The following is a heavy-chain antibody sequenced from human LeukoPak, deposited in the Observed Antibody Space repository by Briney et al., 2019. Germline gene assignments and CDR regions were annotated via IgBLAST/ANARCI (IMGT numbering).Heavy chain of an antibody. CDR2: INSDGSST. Sequence: GGSLRLSCAASGFTFSSYWMHWVRQAPGKGLVWVSRINSDGSSTSYADSVKGRFTISRDNAKNSLYLQMNSLRAEDTAVYYCARGYYYDSSGYWAPFDYWGQGTLVTVSS. CDR1: GFTFSSYW. J-gene: IGHJ4*02. D-gene: IGHD3-22*01. V-gene: IGHV3-74*01. CDR3: ARGYYYDSSGYWAPFDY.